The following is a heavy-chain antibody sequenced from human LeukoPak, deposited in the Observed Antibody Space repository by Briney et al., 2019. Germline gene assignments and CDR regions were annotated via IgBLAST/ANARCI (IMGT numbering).Heavy chain of an antibody. Sequence: GGSLRLSCATSGFTFTRAWMTWVRQAPGKGLEWVGRIKGEIDGGTTDYAAPVKGRLTMSRDDSKNTLYLPMDSLKSDDTAVYFCATAMACGGYWGYRFDHWGQGILVAVSS. CDR3: ATAMACGGYWGYRFDH. V-gene: IGHV3-15*01. D-gene: IGHD5-12*01. J-gene: IGHJ4*02. CDR1: GFTFTRAW. CDR2: IKGEIDGGTT.